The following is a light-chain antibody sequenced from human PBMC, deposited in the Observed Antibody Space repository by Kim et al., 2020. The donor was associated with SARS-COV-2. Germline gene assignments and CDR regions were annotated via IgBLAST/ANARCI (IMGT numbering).Light chain of an antibody. J-gene: IGKJ2*01. Sequence: VSPGERATLSCRASQSVSSNLAWYQQKPGQAPKLLIYGASTRATGIPARFSGSGSGTEFTLTISSLQSEDFAVYYCQQYNNWPMYTFGQGTKLEI. CDR2: GAS. CDR3: QQYNNWPMYT. CDR1: QSVSSN. V-gene: IGKV3-15*01.